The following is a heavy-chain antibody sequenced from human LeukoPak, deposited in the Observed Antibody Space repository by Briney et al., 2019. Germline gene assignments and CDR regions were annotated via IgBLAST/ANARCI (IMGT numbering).Heavy chain of an antibody. J-gene: IGHJ4*02. Sequence: GGSLRLSCAASGFTVSSNYMSWVRQAPGKGLEWVSVFYSGGSRYYADSVKGRFTISRDNSKNTLYLQMNSLRAEDTALYYCATDRQLSYFDYWGQGTLVTVSS. CDR1: GFTVSSNY. CDR2: FYSGGSR. CDR3: ATDRQLSYFDY. D-gene: IGHD1-1*01. V-gene: IGHV3-53*01.